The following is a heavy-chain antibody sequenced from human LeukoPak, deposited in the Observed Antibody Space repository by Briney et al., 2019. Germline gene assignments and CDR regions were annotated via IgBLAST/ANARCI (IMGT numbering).Heavy chain of an antibody. J-gene: IGHJ4*02. D-gene: IGHD1-26*01. CDR3: AKDPYFFIVGATGLYFDY. Sequence: GGSLRLSCAASGFTFSSYAMSWLRQAPGKGLEWVSVISGSGGSTYYADSVKGRFTISRDNSKNTLYLQMNSLRAEDTAVYYCAKDPYFFIVGATGLYFDYWGQGTLVTVSS. V-gene: IGHV3-23*01. CDR2: ISGSGGST. CDR1: GFTFSSYA.